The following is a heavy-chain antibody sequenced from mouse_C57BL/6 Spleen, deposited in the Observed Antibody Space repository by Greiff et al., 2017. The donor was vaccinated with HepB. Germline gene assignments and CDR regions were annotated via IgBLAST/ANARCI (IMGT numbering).Heavy chain of an antibody. CDR2: IRLKSDNYAT. J-gene: IGHJ2*01. V-gene: IGHV6-3*01. CDR1: GFTFSNYW. Sequence: EVKLLESGGGLVQPGGSMKLSCVASGFTFSNYWMNWVRQSPEKGLEWVAQIRLKSDNYATHYAESVKGRFTISRDDSKSSVYLQMNNLRAEDTGIYYCTAWDYYFDYWGQGTTLTVSS. D-gene: IGHD4-1*01. CDR3: TAWDYYFDY.